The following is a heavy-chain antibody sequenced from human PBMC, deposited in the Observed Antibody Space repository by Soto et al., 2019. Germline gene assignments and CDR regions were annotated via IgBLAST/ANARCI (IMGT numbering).Heavy chain of an antibody. J-gene: IGHJ5*01. V-gene: IGHV1-2*02. D-gene: IGHD2-15*01. CDR3: ARHFSVEVAATPGAWLDP. Sequence: SSGKPSSEAPVYSKGDNYMHWGLPAPGQGLKWMGWINPNSGVTKYAQKFQGRDTMTSDLSISTAYMELSSLRSDDTAVYYCARHFSVEVAATPGAWLDPWHQGTL. CDR1: VYSKGDNY. CDR2: INPNSGVT.